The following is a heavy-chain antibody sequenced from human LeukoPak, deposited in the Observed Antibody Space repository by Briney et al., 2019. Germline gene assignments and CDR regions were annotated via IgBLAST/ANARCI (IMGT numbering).Heavy chain of an antibody. CDR1: GVSISSSSYY. CDR3: ARGSYGDYVGY. D-gene: IGHD4-17*01. Sequence: SETLSLTCTVCGVSISSSSYYWGWIRQPPGKGLEWIGSIYYSGSTYYNPSLKSRVTISVDTSKNQFSLKLSSVTAADTAVYYCARGSYGDYVGYWGQGTLVTVSS. CDR2: IYYSGST. J-gene: IGHJ4*02. V-gene: IGHV4-39*01.